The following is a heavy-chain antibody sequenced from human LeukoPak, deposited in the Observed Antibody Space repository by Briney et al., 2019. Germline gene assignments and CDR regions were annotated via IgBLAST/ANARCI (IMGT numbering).Heavy chain of an antibody. V-gene: IGHV4-34*01. CDR3: ARERTSCSGWFDP. CDR2: INHSGST. D-gene: IGHD2-2*01. Sequence: SETLSLTCADYGGSFSGYYWSWIRQPPGKGLEWIGEINHSGSTNYNPSLKSRVTISVDTSKNQFSLKLSSVTAADTAVYYCARERTSCSGWFDPWGQGTLVTVSS. CDR1: GGSFSGYY. J-gene: IGHJ5*02.